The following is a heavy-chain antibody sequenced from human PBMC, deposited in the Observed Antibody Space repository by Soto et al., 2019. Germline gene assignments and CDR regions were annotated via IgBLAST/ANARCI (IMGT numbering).Heavy chain of an antibody. CDR3: AKVSRKGSAIDFDY. V-gene: IGHV1-8*01. J-gene: IGHJ4*02. CDR1: GYTFSNYD. CDR2: VNPNNGDT. Sequence: QVQLVQSGAELKKPGASVKVSCKASGYTFSNYDMNWVRQATGQGPEWIGWVNPNNGDTGYAQKFQGRVTLTTDISTTTAYMELTXXRSEDTAIYYCAKVSRKGSAIDFDYWGQGTLITVSS. D-gene: IGHD3-10*01.